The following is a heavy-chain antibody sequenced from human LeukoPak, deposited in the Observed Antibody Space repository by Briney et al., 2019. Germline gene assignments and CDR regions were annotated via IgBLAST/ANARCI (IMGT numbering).Heavy chain of an antibody. J-gene: IGHJ4*02. CDR3: ASHALGQQLVWGYFDY. Sequence: SETLSLTCTVSGGSISSSSYYWGWIRQPPGKGLEWIGSIYYSGSTYYNPSLKSCVTLSVDTSKTQFSLKLSSVTAADTAVYYCASHALGQQLVWGYFDYWGQGTLVTVSS. CDR1: GGSISSSSYY. CDR2: IYYSGST. D-gene: IGHD6-6*01. V-gene: IGHV4-39*01.